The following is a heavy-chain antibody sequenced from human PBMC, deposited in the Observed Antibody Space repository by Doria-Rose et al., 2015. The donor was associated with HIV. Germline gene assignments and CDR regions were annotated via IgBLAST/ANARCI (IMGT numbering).Heavy chain of an antibody. D-gene: IGHD6-13*01. CDR2: IFSDDER. V-gene: IGHV2-26*01. Sequence: QITLKESGPVLVKPTETLTLTCTVSGVSLSSTGIGVSWICQTARKALEWLAHIFSDDERSYKTSLKSRLTISRGTSKSQVVLTMTDMDPADTATYYCARIKSSRWYHKYYFDFWGQGTLVIVSA. J-gene: IGHJ4*02. CDR3: ARIKSSRWYHKYYFDF. CDR1: GVSLSSTGIG.